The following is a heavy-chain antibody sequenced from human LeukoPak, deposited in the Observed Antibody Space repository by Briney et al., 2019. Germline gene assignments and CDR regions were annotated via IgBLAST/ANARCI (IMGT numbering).Heavy chain of an antibody. Sequence: GGSLRLSCAASGFTFSSYAMSWVRQAPGKGLEWVSAISGSGGSTYYADSVKGRFTISRDNSTNTLYLQMNSLRAEDTAVYYCAKETTAIAAAGTEFDYWGQGTLVTVSS. J-gene: IGHJ4*02. V-gene: IGHV3-23*01. CDR1: GFTFSSYA. CDR3: AKETTAIAAAGTEFDY. D-gene: IGHD6-13*01. CDR2: ISGSGGST.